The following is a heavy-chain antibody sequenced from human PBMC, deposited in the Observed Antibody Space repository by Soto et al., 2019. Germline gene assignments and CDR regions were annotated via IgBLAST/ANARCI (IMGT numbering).Heavy chain of an antibody. CDR2: IYYSGST. V-gene: IGHV4-59*01. Sequence: SETLSLTCTVSGGSISSYYWSWIRQPPGKGLEWIGYIYYSGSTNYNPSLKSRVTISVDTSKNQFSLKLSSVTAADTAVYYCARSGGYGDYYFDYWGQGTLVTVSS. CDR1: GGSISSYY. CDR3: ARSGGYGDYYFDY. J-gene: IGHJ4*02. D-gene: IGHD4-17*01.